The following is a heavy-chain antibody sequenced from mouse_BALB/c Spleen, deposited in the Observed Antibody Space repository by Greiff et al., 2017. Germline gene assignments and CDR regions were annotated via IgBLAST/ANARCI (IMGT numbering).Heavy chain of an antibody. CDR3: AREGYYGSSLPWFAY. Sequence: VQLQQSGAELARPGASVKMSCKASGYTFTSYTMHWVKQRPGQGLEWIGYINPSSGYTNYNQKFKDKATLTADKSSSTAYMQLSSLTSEDSAVYYCAREGYYGSSLPWFAYWGQGTLVTVSA. V-gene: IGHV1-4*01. J-gene: IGHJ3*01. CDR2: INPSSGYT. D-gene: IGHD1-1*01. CDR1: GYTFTSYT.